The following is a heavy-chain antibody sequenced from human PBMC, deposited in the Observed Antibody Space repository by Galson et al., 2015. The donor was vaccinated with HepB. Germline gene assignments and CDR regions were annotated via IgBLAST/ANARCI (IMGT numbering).Heavy chain of an antibody. CDR2: IYYTGST. Sequence: ETLSLTCTVSGASMRSYYWSWIRQPPGKGLEWIGYIYYTGSTNYNPSLKSRLTMSLDTSNNQFSLKLSSVTAADTAVYYCGGQYDQGSGSTDVWGQGTTVTVSS. D-gene: IGHD3-10*01. CDR1: GASMRSYY. J-gene: IGHJ6*02. V-gene: IGHV4-59*08. CDR3: GGQYDQGSGSTDV.